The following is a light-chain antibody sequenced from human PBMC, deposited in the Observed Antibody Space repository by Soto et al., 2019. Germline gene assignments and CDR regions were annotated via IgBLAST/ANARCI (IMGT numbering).Light chain of an antibody. V-gene: IGKV3D-15*02. Sequence: EIVMMQSPATLSVSPGERATLSCRASQSVSSYLAWYQQKPGQAPRLLISGASSRAAGIPDRFSGSGSVTDFTLTIGRLEPEEFAFDYCQEYGNSWLWTFGQGTKVDIK. J-gene: IGKJ1*01. CDR1: QSVSSY. CDR3: QEYGNSWLWT. CDR2: GAS.